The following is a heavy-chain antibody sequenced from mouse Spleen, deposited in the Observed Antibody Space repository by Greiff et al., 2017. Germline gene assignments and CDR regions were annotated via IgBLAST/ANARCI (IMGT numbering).Heavy chain of an antibody. CDR1: GFTFSSYA. D-gene: IGHD4-1*01. Sequence: EVMLVESGGGLVKLGGSLKLSCAASGFTFSSYAMSWVRQTPEKRLEWVATISSGGGNTYYPDSVKGRFTISRDNAKNTLYLQMSSLKSEDTAMYYCARPGRKDYFDYWGQGTTLTVSS. CDR3: ARPGRKDYFDY. CDR2: ISSGGGNT. J-gene: IGHJ2*01. V-gene: IGHV5-9*01.